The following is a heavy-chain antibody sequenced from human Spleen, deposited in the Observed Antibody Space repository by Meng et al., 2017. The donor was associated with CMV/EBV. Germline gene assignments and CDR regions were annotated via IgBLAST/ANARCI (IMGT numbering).Heavy chain of an antibody. D-gene: IGHD5-12*01. CDR3: ARSLYSGYDVQYFYGMDV. V-gene: IGHV3-21*01. Sequence: GGSLRLSCAASGFTFSNFGMSWVRQAPGKGLEWVSSISGSGSYIFYSDSLKGRFTVSRDNAKNSMYLQMNSLGAEDTAVYYCARSLYSGYDVQYFYGMDVWGQGTTVTVSS. J-gene: IGHJ6*02. CDR1: GFTFSNFG. CDR2: ISGSGSYI.